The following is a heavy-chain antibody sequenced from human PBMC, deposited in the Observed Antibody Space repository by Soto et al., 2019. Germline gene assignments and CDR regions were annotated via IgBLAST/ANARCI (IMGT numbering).Heavy chain of an antibody. V-gene: IGHV4-59*01. CDR2: IYYSGST. Sequence: SETLSLTCTVSGGSISSYDWSWIRQPPGKGLEWIGYIYYSGSTNYNPSLKSRVTISLDMSKNQFSLKLSSVTAADTAVYYCASHYRRRGWEWATEPLFDYWGQGTLVTVSS. CDR3: ASHYRRRGWEWATEPLFDY. J-gene: IGHJ4*02. D-gene: IGHD6-19*01. CDR1: GGSISSYD.